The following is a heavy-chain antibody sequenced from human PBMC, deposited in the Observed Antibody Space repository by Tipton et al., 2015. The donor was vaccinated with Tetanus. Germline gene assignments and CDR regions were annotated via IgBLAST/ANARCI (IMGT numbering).Heavy chain of an antibody. J-gene: IGHJ5*02. CDR1: GFPFSDYW. Sequence: SLRLSCAASGFPFSDYWMHWVRQAPGKRLEWVSHIKSDGSDTHYADSVKGRFTISRDNARSTLFLYMNSLRVDDTAIYFCPRDLHRQWDLDLWGPGALVSVSS. CDR3: PRDLHRQWDLDL. CDR2: IKSDGSDT. D-gene: IGHD1-26*01. V-gene: IGHV3-74*01.